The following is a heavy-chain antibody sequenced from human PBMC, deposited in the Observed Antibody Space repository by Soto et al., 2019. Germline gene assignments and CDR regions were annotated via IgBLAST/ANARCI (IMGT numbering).Heavy chain of an antibody. CDR2: ISAYHGTT. Sequence: ASVKVSCKASRSTFTSYGLSWLRQAPGQGLEWMGWISAYHGTTNYAQKLQGRVTMTTDTSTSTAYMELRSLSSEDTAVYYCARVPTTSCDWRFDPSGKGILDTVPS. D-gene: IGHD2-2*01. V-gene: IGHV1-18*01. CDR1: RSTFTSYG. CDR3: ARVPTTSCDWRFDP. J-gene: IGHJ5*02.